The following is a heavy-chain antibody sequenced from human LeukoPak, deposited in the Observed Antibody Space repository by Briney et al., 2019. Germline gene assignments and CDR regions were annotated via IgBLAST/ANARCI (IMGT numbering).Heavy chain of an antibody. V-gene: IGHV4-31*03. D-gene: IGHD3-10*01. CDR2: NYYSGST. Sequence: SETLSLTCTVSGGSISSGGYYWSWIRQHPEKGLEWIGYNYYSGSTYYNPCLKSRVTISVDPSKNQFSLKLSSVTAADTGVYYCARGMLLWFGESQYYFDYWGQGTLVTVSS. J-gene: IGHJ4*02. CDR1: GGSISSGGYY. CDR3: ARGMLLWFGESQYYFDY.